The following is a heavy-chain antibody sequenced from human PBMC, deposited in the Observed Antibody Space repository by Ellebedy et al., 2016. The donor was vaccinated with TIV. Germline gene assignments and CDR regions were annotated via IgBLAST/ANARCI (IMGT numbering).Heavy chain of an antibody. J-gene: IGHJ4*02. V-gene: IGHV1-18*04. D-gene: IGHD3-9*01. CDR3: ARRTHVLRYFDWSSPLSPYYFDY. CDR1: GYTFTSYG. Sequence: ASVKVSXKASGYTFTSYGISWVRQAPGQGLEWMGWISAYNGNTNYAQKLQGRVTMTTDTSTSTAYMELRSLRSDDTAVYYCARRTHVLRYFDWSSPLSPYYFDYWGQGTLVTVSS. CDR2: ISAYNGNT.